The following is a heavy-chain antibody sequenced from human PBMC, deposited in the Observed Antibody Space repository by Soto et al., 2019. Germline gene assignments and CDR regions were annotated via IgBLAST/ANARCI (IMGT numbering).Heavy chain of an antibody. CDR3: ARAYDYVWGSYRSTFDY. V-gene: IGHV4-34*01. J-gene: IGHJ4*02. CDR1: GGSFSGYY. CDR2: INHSGST. D-gene: IGHD3-16*02. Sequence: QVQLQQWGAGLLKPSETLSLTCAVYGGSFSGYYWSWIRQPPGKGLEWIGEINHSGSTNYNPSLKSRVPISVDTSKNQFSLKLSSVTAADTAVYYCARAYDYVWGSYRSTFDYWGQGTLVTVSS.